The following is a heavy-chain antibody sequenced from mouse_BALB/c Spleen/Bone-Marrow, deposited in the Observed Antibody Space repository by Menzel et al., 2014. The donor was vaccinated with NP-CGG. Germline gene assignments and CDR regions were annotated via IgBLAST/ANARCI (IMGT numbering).Heavy chain of an antibody. CDR3: ARGYAGWTDY. V-gene: IGHV1-69*02. CDR2: IDPSDSYT. D-gene: IGHD2-14*01. Sequence: QVQLQQPGAELVKPGASVKLSCKASGYTFTSYWMHWVKQRPGQGLEWIGEIDPSDSYTNYNQKFKGKATLTVDKSSSTAYMQLSSLTSEDSAVYYCARGYAGWTDYRAQGTTLTVSS. CDR1: GYTFTSYW. J-gene: IGHJ2*01.